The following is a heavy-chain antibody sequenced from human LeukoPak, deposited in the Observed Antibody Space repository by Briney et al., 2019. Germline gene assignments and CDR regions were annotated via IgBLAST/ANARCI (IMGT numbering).Heavy chain of an antibody. CDR2: MDDSVST. J-gene: IGHJ4*02. CDR1: GVSISNSNFY. D-gene: IGHD6-19*01. Sequence: SETLPLTCTVSGVSISNSNFYWGWIRQPPGRGLDWVGTMDDSVSTYDNPPRKSQVTSSVDTSKNEFSLKLNSVTAAEKAMSYCARRATEQWLVYFDYWGQGTLVTVSS. V-gene: IGHV4-39*01. CDR3: ARRATEQWLVYFDY.